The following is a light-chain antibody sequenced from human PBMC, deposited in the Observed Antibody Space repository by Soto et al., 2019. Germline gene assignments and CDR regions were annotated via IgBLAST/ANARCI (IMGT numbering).Light chain of an antibody. CDR2: GAS. V-gene: IGKV3-20*01. J-gene: IGKJ1*01. CDR3: QQYGSSPTWT. Sequence: EIVLTQSPGTLSLSPGERATLSCRASQSVSSNYLAWYQQKPGQAPRLLIYGASSRATGIPDRFSGSGSGTDFPLTISRLEPEDFAVYYCQQYGSSPTWTFGQGTEVEIK. CDR1: QSVSSNY.